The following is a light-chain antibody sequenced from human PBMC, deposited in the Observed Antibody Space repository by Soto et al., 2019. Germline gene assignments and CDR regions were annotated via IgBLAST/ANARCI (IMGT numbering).Light chain of an antibody. Sequence: QSALTQPASVSGSPGQSITISCTGTSSDVGGYNYVSWYQQYPGKAPKLMIYDVGNRPSGVSNRFSGSKSGNTASLTISGLQAEDEADYYCSSYRSSSTPVVFGGGTQLTVL. CDR2: DVG. CDR1: SSDVGGYNY. J-gene: IGLJ2*01. V-gene: IGLV2-14*03. CDR3: SSYRSSSTPVV.